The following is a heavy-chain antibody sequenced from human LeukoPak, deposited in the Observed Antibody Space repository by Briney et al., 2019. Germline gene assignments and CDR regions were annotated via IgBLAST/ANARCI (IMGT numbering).Heavy chain of an antibody. J-gene: IGHJ4*02. Sequence: SETLSLTCTVSGGSISSYYWSWIRQPPGKGLEWIGYIYYSGSTNCNPSLKSRVTISVDTSKNQFSLKLSSVTAADTAVYYCARDRSVRGYYGAFDYWGQGTLVTVSS. CDR3: ARDRSVRGYYGAFDY. V-gene: IGHV4-59*01. CDR1: GGSISSYY. CDR2: IYYSGST. D-gene: IGHD4/OR15-4a*01.